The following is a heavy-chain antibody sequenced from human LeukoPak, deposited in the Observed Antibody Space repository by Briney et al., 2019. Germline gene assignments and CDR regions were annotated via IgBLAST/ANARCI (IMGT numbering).Heavy chain of an antibody. CDR2: IKQDGSEK. D-gene: IGHD3-22*01. CDR3: ARDSSGYYFGHDAFDI. Sequence: SGGSLRLSCAASGFTFSSYWMSWVRQAPGKGLEWVANIKQDGSEKYYVDSVKGRFTISRDNAKNSLYLQMNSLRAEDTAVYYCARDSSGYYFGHDAFDIWGQGTMVTVSS. V-gene: IGHV3-7*01. CDR1: GFTFSSYW. J-gene: IGHJ3*02.